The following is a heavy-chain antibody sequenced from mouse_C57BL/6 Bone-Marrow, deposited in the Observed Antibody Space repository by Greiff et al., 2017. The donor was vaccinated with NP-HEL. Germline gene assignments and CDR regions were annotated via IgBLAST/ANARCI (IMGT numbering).Heavy chain of an antibody. CDR3: ARHYGNPLDY. V-gene: IGHV5-6*01. J-gene: IGHJ2*01. CDR1: GFTFSSYG. D-gene: IGHD2-1*01. Sequence: DVHLVESGGDLVKPGGSLKLSCAASGFTFSSYGMSWVRQTPDKRLEWVATISSGGSYTYYPDSVKGRFTISRDNAKNTLYLQMSSLKSEDTAMYYCARHYGNPLDYWGQGTTLTVSS. CDR2: ISSGGSYT.